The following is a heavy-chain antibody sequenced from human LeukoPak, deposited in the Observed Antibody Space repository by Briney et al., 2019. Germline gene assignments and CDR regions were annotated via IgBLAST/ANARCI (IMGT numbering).Heavy chain of an antibody. Sequence: GGSLRLSCAASGFTFSSYWMHWVRQAPGKGLVWVSRINSDGSSTSYADSVKGRFTISRDNAKNTLYLQMNSLRAEDTAVYSCAKDRGGSYYGLLYNWGQGTLVTVSS. CDR1: GFTFSSYW. D-gene: IGHD1-26*01. CDR3: AKDRGGSYYGLLYN. CDR2: INSDGSST. J-gene: IGHJ4*02. V-gene: IGHV3-74*01.